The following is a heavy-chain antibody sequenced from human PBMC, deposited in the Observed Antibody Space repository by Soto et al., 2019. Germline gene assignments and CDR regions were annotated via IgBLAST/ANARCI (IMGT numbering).Heavy chain of an antibody. CDR2: INHSGST. D-gene: IGHD6-13*01. CDR1: GGSFSGYY. CDR3: AVIAAAWRRYYYYYGMDV. Sequence: PSETLSLTCAVYGGSFSGYYWSWIRQPPGKGLEWIGEINHSGSTNYNPSLKSRVTISVDTSKNQFSLKLSSVTAADTAVYYCAVIAAAWRRYYYYYGMDVWGQGTTVTVSS. J-gene: IGHJ6*02. V-gene: IGHV4-34*01.